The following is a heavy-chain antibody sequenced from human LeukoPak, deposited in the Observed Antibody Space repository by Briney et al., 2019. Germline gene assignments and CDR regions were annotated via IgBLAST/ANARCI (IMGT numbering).Heavy chain of an antibody. Sequence: PGGSLRLSCAASGFTFSSYSMNWVRQAPGKGLEWVSSISSSSSYIYYADSVKGRFTISRYNAKNSLYLQMNSLRAEDTAVYYCARDKITYSNYSPPDYWGQGTLVTVSS. J-gene: IGHJ4*02. D-gene: IGHD4-11*01. CDR1: GFTFSSYS. V-gene: IGHV3-21*01. CDR3: ARDKITYSNYSPPDY. CDR2: ISSSSSYI.